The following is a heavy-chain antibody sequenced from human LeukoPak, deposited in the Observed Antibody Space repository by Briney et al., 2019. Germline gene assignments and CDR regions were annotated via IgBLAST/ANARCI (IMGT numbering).Heavy chain of an antibody. CDR3: ARGYYDSSAYYRDILIDV. CDR1: GFTFDDYG. V-gene: IGHV3-21*01. Sequence: PGGSLRLSCAASGFTFDDYGMSWVRQAPGKGLEWVSSISTSSSYIYYADSVKGRFIISRDNAKNSLFLQMNSLRAEDTAVYYCARGYYDSSAYYRDILIDVWGKGTTVTISS. D-gene: IGHD3-22*01. J-gene: IGHJ6*04. CDR2: ISTSSSYI.